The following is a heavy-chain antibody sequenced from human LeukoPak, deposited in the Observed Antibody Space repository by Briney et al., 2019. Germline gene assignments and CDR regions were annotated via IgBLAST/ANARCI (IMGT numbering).Heavy chain of an antibody. CDR3: ARDVMPGYCSGGSCQPGNY. Sequence: GGSLRLSCAASGFTFSSYSMHWVRQAAGKGLAWVAGISYDGSNKYYADSVKGRFTISRDNSKNTLYLQMNSLRAEDTAVYYCARDVMPGYCSGGSCQPGNYWGQGTLVTVSS. V-gene: IGHV3-30-3*01. D-gene: IGHD2-15*01. CDR1: GFTFSSYS. J-gene: IGHJ4*02. CDR2: ISYDGSNK.